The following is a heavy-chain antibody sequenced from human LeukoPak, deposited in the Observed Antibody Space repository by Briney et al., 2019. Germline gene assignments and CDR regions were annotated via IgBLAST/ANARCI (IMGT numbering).Heavy chain of an antibody. CDR2: ISSSGSTI. V-gene: IGHV3-11*04. CDR1: GFTFSDYY. CDR3: ASTMVRGVITASHFDY. D-gene: IGHD3-10*01. Sequence: GGSQSLSCALSGFTFSDYYMSGIRHAPGKGRVWVAYISSSGSTIHYADSVKGRFTSSSDKAKNSLYLQMNSLRGEDTAVYYCASTMVRGVITASHFDYWGQGTLVTVSS. J-gene: IGHJ4*02.